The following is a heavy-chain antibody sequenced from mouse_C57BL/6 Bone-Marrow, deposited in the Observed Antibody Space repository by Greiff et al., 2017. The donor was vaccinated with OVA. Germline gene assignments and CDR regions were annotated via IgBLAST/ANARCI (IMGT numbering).Heavy chain of an antibody. CDR2: INPGSGGT. J-gene: IGHJ4*01. CDR1: GYAFTNYL. Sequence: QVQLQQSGAELVRPGTSVKVSCKASGYAFTNYLIEWVKQRPGQGLEWIGVINPGSGGTNYNEKFKGKATLTADKSSSTAYMQLSSLTSEDSAVYFCARPYYDYLYAMDYWGQGTSVTVSS. D-gene: IGHD2-4*01. CDR3: ARPYYDYLYAMDY. V-gene: IGHV1-54*01.